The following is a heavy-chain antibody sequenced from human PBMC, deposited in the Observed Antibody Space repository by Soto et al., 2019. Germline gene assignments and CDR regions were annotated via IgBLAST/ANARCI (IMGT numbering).Heavy chain of an antibody. Sequence: ASVKVSCKASGYTFTSYAMHWVRQAPGQRLEWMGWINAGNGNTKYSQKFQGRVTITRDTSASTAYMELSSLRSEDTAVYYCARDRSRGSSSWYIEAFDYWGQGTLVTVSS. CDR2: INAGNGNT. V-gene: IGHV1-3*01. D-gene: IGHD6-13*01. CDR3: ARDRSRGSSSWYIEAFDY. CDR1: GYTFTSYA. J-gene: IGHJ4*02.